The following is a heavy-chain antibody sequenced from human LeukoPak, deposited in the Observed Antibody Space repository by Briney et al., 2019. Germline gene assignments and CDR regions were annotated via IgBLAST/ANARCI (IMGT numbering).Heavy chain of an antibody. CDR3: AKVGYSGYESLYFDY. J-gene: IGHJ4*02. Sequence: PGGSLRLSCAASGFTFDDYAMHWVRQAPGKGLEWASGISWNSGSIGYADSVKGRFTISRDNAKNSLYLQMNSLRAEDTALYYCAKVGYSGYESLYFDYWGQGTLVTVSS. V-gene: IGHV3-9*01. CDR1: GFTFDDYA. D-gene: IGHD5-12*01. CDR2: ISWNSGSI.